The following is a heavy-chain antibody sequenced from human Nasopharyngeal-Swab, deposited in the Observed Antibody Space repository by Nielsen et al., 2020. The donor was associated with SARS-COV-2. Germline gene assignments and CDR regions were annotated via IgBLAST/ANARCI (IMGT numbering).Heavy chain of an antibody. CDR2: IGTAGDT. CDR3: ARDRYLAR. CDR1: GFTFSSYD. D-gene: IGHD3-16*02. V-gene: IGHV3-13*01. J-gene: IGHJ4*01. Sequence: GESLKISCAASGFTFSSYDMHWVRQATGKGLEWVSAIGTAGDTYYPGSVKGRFTISRENAKNSLYLQMNSLRAEDTALYYCARDRYLARWGHGTLVTVSS.